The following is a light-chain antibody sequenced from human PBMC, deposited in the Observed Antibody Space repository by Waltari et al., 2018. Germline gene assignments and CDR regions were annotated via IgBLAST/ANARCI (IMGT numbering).Light chain of an antibody. CDR2: GAS. V-gene: IGKV3-20*01. CDR3: QQYDISPLT. Sequence: EIVLTQSPGTLSLSPGARTTLCFRASQTVRTTYLTWYQQKPGQAPTLLIYGASSRATGIPDRFSCSGYGTDFSLTISSLEPEDFAVYYCQQYDISPLTFGGGTKVEIK. J-gene: IGKJ4*01. CDR1: QTVRTTY.